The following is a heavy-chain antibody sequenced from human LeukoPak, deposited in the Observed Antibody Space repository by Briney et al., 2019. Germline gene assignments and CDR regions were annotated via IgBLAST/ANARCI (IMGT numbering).Heavy chain of an antibody. J-gene: IGHJ3*01. CDR3: TRVSRTYQGAFDV. D-gene: IGHD2-2*01. CDR1: GFIFSDHY. V-gene: IGHV3-72*01. CDR2: TRNKDNGYTT. Sequence: GGSLRLFCAASGFIFSDHYMDWVRQAPGKGLEWVGRTRNKDNGYTTEYAASVKGRFTVSRDDSKNSLYLQMDSLKTEDTAMYYCTRVSRTYQGAFDVWGQGTMVTVSS.